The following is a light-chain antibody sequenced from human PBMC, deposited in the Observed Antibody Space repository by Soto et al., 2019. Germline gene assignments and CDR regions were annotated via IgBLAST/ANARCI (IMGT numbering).Light chain of an antibody. V-gene: IGKV2-30*01. J-gene: IGKJ1*01. Sequence: DVVMTQSPLSLPVTLRQPASISCRSSQGLVDTDGNTYLDWFQQRPGQSPRRLISRVSNRDSGVPDRFSGSGWDTEFPRQVSRVEAEDVGVCFGMQGTRWRWRFGQGTKVEIK. CDR2: RVS. CDR3: MQGTRWRWR. CDR1: QGLVDTDGNTY.